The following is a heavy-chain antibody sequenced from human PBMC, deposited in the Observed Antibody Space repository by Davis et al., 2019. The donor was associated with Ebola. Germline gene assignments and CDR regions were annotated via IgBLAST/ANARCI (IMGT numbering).Heavy chain of an antibody. D-gene: IGHD1-1*01. CDR3: ARDLLEPLYYYYGMDV. CDR2: ISSSSTTK. Sequence: GGSLRLSCAASGFTFSSYWMNWVRQAPGRGLEWVSYISSSSTTKYYADSVKGRFTISRDNAKNSLYLQMNSLRDEDTAVYYCARDLLEPLYYYYGMDVWGQGTTVTVSS. V-gene: IGHV3-48*02. CDR1: GFTFSSYW. J-gene: IGHJ6*02.